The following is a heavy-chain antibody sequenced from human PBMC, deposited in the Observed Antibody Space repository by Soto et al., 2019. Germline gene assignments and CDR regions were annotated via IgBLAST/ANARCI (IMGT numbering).Heavy chain of an antibody. CDR2: ITDTGGDA. D-gene: IGHD3-16*01. CDR1: GITFRSRA. J-gene: IGHJ5*01. V-gene: IGHV3-23*01. CDR3: ARDWGPYWFDS. Sequence: GGSLRLSCVASGITFRSRAMSWVRQAPGEGLEWVAVITDTGGDAKYADSVRGRFTISRDNSKNTLYLQMNSLRVEDSAVYYCARDWGPYWFDSWGQGILVTVSS.